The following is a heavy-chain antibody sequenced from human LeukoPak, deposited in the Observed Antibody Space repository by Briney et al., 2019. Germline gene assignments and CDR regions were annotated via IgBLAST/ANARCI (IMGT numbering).Heavy chain of an antibody. J-gene: IGHJ4*02. CDR1: GGSISSYY. V-gene: IGHV4-59*01. D-gene: IGHD6-6*01. CDR2: IYYSGST. Sequence: PSETLSLTCTVSGGSISSYYWSWVRQPPGKGLEWLGHIYYSGSTNNNPSLKSRVSISVDTYKNQCSLKLSSVTAADTAVYYCARVDPDSSSRLEVFDYWGQGTLVTVCS. CDR3: ARVDPDSSSRLEVFDY.